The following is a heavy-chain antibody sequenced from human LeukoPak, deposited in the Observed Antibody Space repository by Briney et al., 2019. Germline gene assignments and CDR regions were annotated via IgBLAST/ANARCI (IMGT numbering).Heavy chain of an antibody. D-gene: IGHD1-26*01. Sequence: SETLSLTCAVYGGSFSGYYWSWIRQPPGKGLEWIGEINHSGSTNYNPSLKSRATISVDTSKNQFSLKLSSVAAADTAVYYCARAIVGAQSSYYYYYMDVWGKGTTVTVSS. J-gene: IGHJ6*03. CDR3: ARAIVGAQSSYYYYYMDV. CDR2: INHSGST. CDR1: GGSFSGYY. V-gene: IGHV4-34*01.